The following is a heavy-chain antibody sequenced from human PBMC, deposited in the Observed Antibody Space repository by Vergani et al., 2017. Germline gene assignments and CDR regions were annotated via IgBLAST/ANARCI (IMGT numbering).Heavy chain of an antibody. J-gene: IGHJ6*03. Sequence: QVQLQQWGAGLLKPSETLSLTCAVYGGSFSGYYWSWIRQPPGKGLEWIGEINHSGSTNYNPSLKSRVTISVDTSKNQFSLKLSSVTAAETTVYYCARGRVGYYCYYYMDVWGKGTTVTVSS. D-gene: IGHD1-26*01. V-gene: IGHV4-34*01. CDR2: INHSGST. CDR1: GGSFSGYY. CDR3: ARGRVGYYCYYYMDV.